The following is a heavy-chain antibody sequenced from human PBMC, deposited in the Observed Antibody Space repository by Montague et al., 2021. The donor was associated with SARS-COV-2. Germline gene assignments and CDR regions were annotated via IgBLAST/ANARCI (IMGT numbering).Heavy chain of an antibody. V-gene: IGHV3-48*02. CDR3: ARDPHARDYYGMDV. Sequence: SLRLSCAASGFTFSSYSMNWVRQAPGKGLEWVSYISSSSSTIYYADSVKGRFTISRDNAKNSLYLQMNSLRDEDTAVYYCARDPHARDYYGMDVWGRGTTVTVSS. CDR1: GFTFSSYS. CDR2: ISSSSSTI. J-gene: IGHJ6*02.